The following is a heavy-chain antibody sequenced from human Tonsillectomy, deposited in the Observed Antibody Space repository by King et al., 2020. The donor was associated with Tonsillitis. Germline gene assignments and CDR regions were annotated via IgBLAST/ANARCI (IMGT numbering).Heavy chain of an antibody. D-gene: IGHD6-19*01. V-gene: IGHV4-39*01. CDR2: IYYSGST. CDR3: ARGYSSGWNDGEFGS. J-gene: IGHJ5*02. Sequence: LQLQESGPGLVKPSETLSLTCTVSGGSISSSSYYWGWIRQPPGKGLEWIGSIYYSGSTHYNPSLKSRVTISVDTSKNQFSLKLSSVTAADTAVYYCARGYSSGWNDGEFGSCGQGTLVTVSS. CDR1: GGSISSSSYY.